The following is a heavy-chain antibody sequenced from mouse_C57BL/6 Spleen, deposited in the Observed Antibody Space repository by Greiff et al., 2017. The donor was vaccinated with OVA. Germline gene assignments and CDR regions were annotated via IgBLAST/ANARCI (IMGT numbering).Heavy chain of an antibody. V-gene: IGHV1-26*01. Sequence: VQLQQSGPELVKPGASVKISCKASGYTFTDYYMNWVKQSHGKSLEWIGDINPNNGGTSYNQKFKGKATLTVDKSSSTAYMELRSLTSEDSAVYYCARCTTVHMGYFDYWGQGTTLTVSS. D-gene: IGHD1-1*01. CDR2: INPNNGGT. J-gene: IGHJ2*01. CDR1: GYTFTDYY. CDR3: ARCTTVHMGYFDY.